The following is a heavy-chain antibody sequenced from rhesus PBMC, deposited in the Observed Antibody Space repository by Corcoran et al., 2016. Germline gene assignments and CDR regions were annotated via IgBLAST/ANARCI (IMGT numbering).Heavy chain of an antibody. Sequence: QLQLQESGPGLVKPSETLSLTCAVSGGSISSNYWSWIRPPPGKGLEWIGRISGSGGSTDSNPSLKSRVTISTDTSKNQFSLKLSSVTAADTAVYYCARFSDWGDYYPLFDYWGQGVLVTVSS. CDR1: GGSISSNY. CDR2: ISGSGGST. D-gene: IGHD3-34*01. CDR3: ARFSDWGDYYPLFDY. J-gene: IGHJ4*01. V-gene: IGHV4-173*01.